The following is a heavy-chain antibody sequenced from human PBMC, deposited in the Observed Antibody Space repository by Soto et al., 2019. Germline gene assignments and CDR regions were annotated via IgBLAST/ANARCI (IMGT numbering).Heavy chain of an antibody. V-gene: IGHV3-7*01. D-gene: IGHD3-22*01. CDR3: ARDVQYTSYDNSGRGF. Sequence: EVQLVESGGGLVQPGGSLRLSCAASGFTFSSYWMSWVRQAPGKGLEWVANIKQDGSEKYYVDSVRGRFTISRDNAKNARYLQIYCLRAEDAAVYYCARDVQYTSYDNSGRGFWGQGTLVSVSS. J-gene: IGHJ4*02. CDR2: IKQDGSEK. CDR1: GFTFSSYW.